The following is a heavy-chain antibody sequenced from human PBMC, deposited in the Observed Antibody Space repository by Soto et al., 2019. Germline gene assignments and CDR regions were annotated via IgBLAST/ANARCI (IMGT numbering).Heavy chain of an antibody. Sequence: ASVKVSCKASRYTFTSYYIHWVRQAPGQGLEWMGWINPNNGYTKYTQKFQGRVTVTRDTSITTAYLELTRLQSDDTAVYGCAKAKFDFWSGYWSPSLDFWGQGTLVTVSS. J-gene: IGHJ4*02. V-gene: IGHV1-2*02. D-gene: IGHD3-3*01. CDR1: RYTFTSYY. CDR3: AKAKFDFWSGYWSPSLDF. CDR2: INPNNGYT.